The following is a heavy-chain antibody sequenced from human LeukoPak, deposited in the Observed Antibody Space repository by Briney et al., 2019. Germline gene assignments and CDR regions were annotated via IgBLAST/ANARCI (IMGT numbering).Heavy chain of an antibody. CDR2: ISGDSRYI. Sequence: GGSLTLSCASSGFTFSDYSLNWVRQAPGKGLEWVSCISGDSRYIYYADSLKGRSTISRDNAQNSLYLHMNNLRAEDTAVYYCARGPFSSSWLEFDYWGQGTLVTVSS. D-gene: IGHD6-13*01. V-gene: IGHV3-21*06. CDR1: GFTFSDYS. J-gene: IGHJ4*02. CDR3: ARGPFSSSWLEFDY.